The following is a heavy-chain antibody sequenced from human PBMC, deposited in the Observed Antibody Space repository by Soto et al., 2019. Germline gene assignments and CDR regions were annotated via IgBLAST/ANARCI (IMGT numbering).Heavy chain of an antibody. V-gene: IGHV3-11*01. CDR2: ISSSGSTI. Sequence: QVQLVESGGGLVKPGGSLRLSCAASGFTFSDYYMSWLRQAPGKGLDLVSYISSSGSTIYYADSVKGRFTISRDNAKNSLYLQMHSLSAEDTAVYYCARVERGITIFGVVIPPFDYWGQGTLVTVSS. CDR1: GFTFSDYY. J-gene: IGHJ4*02. CDR3: ARVERGITIFGVVIPPFDY. D-gene: IGHD3-3*01.